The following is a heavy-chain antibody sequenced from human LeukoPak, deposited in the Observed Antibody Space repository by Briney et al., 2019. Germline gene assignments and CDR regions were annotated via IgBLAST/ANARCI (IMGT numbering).Heavy chain of an antibody. J-gene: IGHJ3*02. V-gene: IGHV3-7*01. CDR3: ARPRITIFGVPSDAFDI. D-gene: IGHD3-3*01. Sequence: GGSLRLSCAASGFTFSSYWMSWVRQAPGKGLEWVANIKQDGSEKYYVDSVKGRFTISGDNAKNSLYLQMNSLRAEDTAVYYCARPRITIFGVPSDAFDIWGQGTMVTVSS. CDR1: GFTFSSYW. CDR2: IKQDGSEK.